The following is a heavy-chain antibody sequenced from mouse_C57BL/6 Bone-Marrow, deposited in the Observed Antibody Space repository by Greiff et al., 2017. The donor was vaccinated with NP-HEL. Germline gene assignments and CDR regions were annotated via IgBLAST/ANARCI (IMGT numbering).Heavy chain of an antibody. D-gene: IGHD2-2*01. V-gene: IGHV1-69*01. J-gene: IGHJ3*01. Sequence: QVQLQQPGAELVMPGASVKLSCKASGYTFTSYWMHWVKQRPGQGLEWIGEIDPSDSYTNYNQKFKGKSTLTVDKSSSTAYMQLSSLTSEDSAVYYCARGNLVWLPLFAYWGQGTLVTVSA. CDR1: GYTFTSYW. CDR2: IDPSDSYT. CDR3: ARGNLVWLPLFAY.